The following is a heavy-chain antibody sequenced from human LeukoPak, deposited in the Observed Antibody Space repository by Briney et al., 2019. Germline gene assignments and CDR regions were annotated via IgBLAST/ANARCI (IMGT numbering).Heavy chain of an antibody. J-gene: IGHJ6*03. CDR1: GFTFSSYE. D-gene: IGHD3-22*01. V-gene: IGHV3-48*03. CDR3: ARVTYYYDSSDYYYYYMDV. CDR2: ISSSGSTI. Sequence: GGSLRLSCAASGFTFSSYEMNWVRQAPGKGLEWVSYISSSGSTIYYADSVKGRFTISRDNAKNSLYLQMNSLRAEDTAVYYCARVTYYYDSSDYYYYYMDVWGKGTTVTISS.